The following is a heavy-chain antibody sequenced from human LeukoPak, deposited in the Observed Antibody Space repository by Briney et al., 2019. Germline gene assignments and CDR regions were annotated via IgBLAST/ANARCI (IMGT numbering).Heavy chain of an antibody. CDR1: GFTFSSYW. V-gene: IGHV3-7*01. Sequence: PGGSLRLSCAASGFTFSSYWMSWVRQAPGKGLEWVANIKQDGSEKYYVDSVKGRFTISRDNAKNTLYLQMNSLRAEDTAVYYCARVSWAFYYQCGMDVWGKGTTVTVSS. J-gene: IGHJ6*04. D-gene: IGHD3-10*01. CDR3: ARVSWAFYYQCGMDV. CDR2: IKQDGSEK.